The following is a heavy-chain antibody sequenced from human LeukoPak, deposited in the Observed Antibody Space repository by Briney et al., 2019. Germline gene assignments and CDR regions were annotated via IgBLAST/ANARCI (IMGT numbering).Heavy chain of an antibody. Sequence: GGSLRLSCATSGFTFDKYFIHWVRQAPGKGLDWVSSISGTSTYIDYADSVKGRFTISRDNAKNSLYLQMNSLRVEDTAVYYCVRDHQLRDPGCWGQGTLVTVSS. CDR1: GFTFDKYF. J-gene: IGHJ4*02. V-gene: IGHV3-21*01. D-gene: IGHD5-24*01. CDR3: VRDHQLRDPGC. CDR2: ISGTSTYI.